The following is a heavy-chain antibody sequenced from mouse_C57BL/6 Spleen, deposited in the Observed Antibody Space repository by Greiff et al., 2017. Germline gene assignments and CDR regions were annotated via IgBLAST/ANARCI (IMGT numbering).Heavy chain of an antibody. D-gene: IGHD1-1*01. V-gene: IGHV14-1*01. J-gene: IGHJ2*01. CDR1: GFNIKDYY. CDR3: TTRITTVVASDY. Sequence: VQLQQSGAELVRPGASVKLSCTASGFNIKDYYMHWVKQRPEQGLEWIGRIDPEDGDTEYAPKFQGKATMTADTSSNTAYLQLSSLKSEDTAVYYCTTRITTVVASDYWGQGTTLTVSS. CDR2: IDPEDGDT.